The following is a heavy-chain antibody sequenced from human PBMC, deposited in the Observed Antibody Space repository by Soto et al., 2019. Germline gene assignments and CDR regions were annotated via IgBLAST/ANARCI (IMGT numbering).Heavy chain of an antibody. V-gene: IGHV4-61*01. CDR3: ASYSSGWYAVSC. CDR1: GGSVSSGSYY. Sequence: QVQLQESGPGLVKPSETLSLTCTVSGGSVSSGSYYWSWIRQPPGKGLEWIGYIYYSGSTNYNPSLKSRXXIXIXRSKNQFSLKLSSVTAADTAVYYCASYSSGWYAVSCWGQGTLVTVSS. J-gene: IGHJ4*02. D-gene: IGHD6-19*01. CDR2: IYYSGST.